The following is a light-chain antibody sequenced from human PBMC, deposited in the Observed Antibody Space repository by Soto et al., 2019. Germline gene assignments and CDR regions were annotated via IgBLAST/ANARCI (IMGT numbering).Light chain of an antibody. Sequence: EIVFTQSPATLSLSPGERATLSCRASQSVSSYLAWYQQKPGQAPRLLIYDASNRATGIPARFSGSGSGTDFTLTISSLEPEDFAVYYCQQRSNWRALTFGGGTKVDIK. CDR1: QSVSSY. CDR2: DAS. J-gene: IGKJ4*01. CDR3: QQRSNWRALT. V-gene: IGKV3-11*01.